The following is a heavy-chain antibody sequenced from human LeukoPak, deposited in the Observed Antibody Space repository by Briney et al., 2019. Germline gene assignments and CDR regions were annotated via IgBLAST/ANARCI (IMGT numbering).Heavy chain of an antibody. CDR1: GYTFTGYY. V-gene: IGHV1-2*02. CDR2: INPNSGGT. D-gene: IGHD6-19*01. Sequence: ASVKVSCKASGYTFTGYYRHWVRQAPGQGLEWMGWINPNSGGTNYAQKFQGRVTMTRDTSISTAYMELSRLRSDDTAVYYCARVRHGWLVRGAFDIWGQGTMVTVSS. J-gene: IGHJ3*02. CDR3: ARVRHGWLVRGAFDI.